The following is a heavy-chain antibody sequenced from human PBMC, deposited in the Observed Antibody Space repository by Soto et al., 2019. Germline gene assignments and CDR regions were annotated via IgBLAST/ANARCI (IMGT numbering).Heavy chain of an antibody. Sequence: EVQLVESGGGLVQPGRSLRLSCAASGFTFDDYAMHWVRQAPGKGLVWVSGISWNSGSIGYADDVKGRFTTSRDNAKNSLYLQMTSLCAEETGLYYCAKESDYYGSESYSNFDYWGQGTLVTASA. CDR1: GFTFDDYA. CDR3: AKESDYYGSESYSNFDY. CDR2: ISWNSGSI. V-gene: IGHV3-9*01. J-gene: IGHJ4*02. D-gene: IGHD3-10*01.